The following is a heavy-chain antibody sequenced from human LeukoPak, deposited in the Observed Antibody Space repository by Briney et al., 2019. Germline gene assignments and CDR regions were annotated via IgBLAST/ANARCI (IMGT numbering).Heavy chain of an antibody. V-gene: IGHV3-15*01. CDR1: GGSISGYY. CDR3: TTAWFDP. CDR2: IKSKTDGGTT. Sequence: ETLSLTCTVSGGSISGYYWSWIRQPPGKGLEWVGRIKSKTDGGTTDYAAPVKGRFTISRDDSKNTLYLQMNSLKTEDTAVYYCTTAWFDPWGQGTLVTVSS. J-gene: IGHJ5*02.